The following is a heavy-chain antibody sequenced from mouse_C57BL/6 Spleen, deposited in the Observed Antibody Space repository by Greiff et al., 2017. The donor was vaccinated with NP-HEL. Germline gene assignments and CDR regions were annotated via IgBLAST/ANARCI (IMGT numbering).Heavy chain of an antibody. CDR2: IYPGSGST. J-gene: IGHJ3*01. CDR3: ARSQLRLLFFAY. D-gene: IGHD3-2*02. V-gene: IGHV1-55*01. Sequence: QVQLQQPGAELVKPGASVKMSCKASGYTFTSYWITWVKQRPGQGLEWIGDIYPGSGSTNYNEKFKSKATLTVDTSSSTAYMQLSSLTSEDSAVYYCARSQLRLLFFAYWGQGTLVTVSA. CDR1: GYTFTSYW.